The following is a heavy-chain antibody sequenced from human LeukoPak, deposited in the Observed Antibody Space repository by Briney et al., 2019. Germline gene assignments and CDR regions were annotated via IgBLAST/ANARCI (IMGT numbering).Heavy chain of an antibody. CDR2: IRSKAYGETA. CDR1: GLTFSSSW. Sequence: GGSLRLSCAVSGLTFSSSWMDWVRQAPGKGLEWVGFIRSKAYGETADYAASVKGRFTISRDDSKAIAYLQKNSLKTEDTAVYHCTRDRGAYNLYDYWGQGTLVTVSS. J-gene: IGHJ4*02. V-gene: IGHV3-49*04. D-gene: IGHD1-1*01. CDR3: TRDRGAYNLYDY.